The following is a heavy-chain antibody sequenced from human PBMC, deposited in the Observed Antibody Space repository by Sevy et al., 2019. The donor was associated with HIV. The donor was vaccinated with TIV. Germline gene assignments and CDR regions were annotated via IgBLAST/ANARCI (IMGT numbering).Heavy chain of an antibody. CDR1: GFTFSSYS. D-gene: IGHD2-2*02. CDR3: VREGLGGFCYSLDC. J-gene: IGHJ4*02. CDR2: ISSSSSTI. V-gene: IGHV3-48*01. Sequence: GGSLRLSCAASGFTFSSYSMNWVRQAPGKGLEWVSYISSSSSTIYYADSVKGRFTISRDNAKNSLYLQMNSLRAEDTAVYYCVREGLGGFCYSLDCWGQGTLVTVSS.